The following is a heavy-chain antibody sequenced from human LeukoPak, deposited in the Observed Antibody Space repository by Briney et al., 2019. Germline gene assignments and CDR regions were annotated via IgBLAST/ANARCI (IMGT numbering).Heavy chain of an antibody. V-gene: IGHV3-7*01. CDR3: VRGDSSGWYYYYYMDV. CDR1: GFTFSSYW. Sequence: TGGSLRLSCAASGFTFSSYWMSWVRQAPGKGLEWVANIKQDGSEKYYVDSVKGRFTISRDNAKNSLYLQMNSLRAEDTAVYYCVRGDSSGWYYYYYMDVWGKGTTVTVSS. D-gene: IGHD6-19*01. J-gene: IGHJ6*03. CDR2: IKQDGSEK.